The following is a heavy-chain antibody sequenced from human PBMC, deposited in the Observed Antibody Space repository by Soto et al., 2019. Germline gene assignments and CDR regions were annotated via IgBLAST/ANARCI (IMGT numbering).Heavy chain of an antibody. CDR1: GGSIKNYF. J-gene: IGHJ4*02. Sequence: PSETLSLTCTVSGGSIKNYFWSWIQQSPGKGLEWMGYVYSTGSTHYNPSLKSRLTMSVDTSKSHFSLRLTSVTTADTATYYCARADRFGVSISSLDLWGQGILVTVS. D-gene: IGHD2-8*01. CDR3: ARADRFGVSISSLDL. V-gene: IGHV4-59*01. CDR2: VYSTGST.